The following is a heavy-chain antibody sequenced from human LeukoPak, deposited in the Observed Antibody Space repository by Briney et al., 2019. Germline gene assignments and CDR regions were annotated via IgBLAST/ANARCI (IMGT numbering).Heavy chain of an antibody. J-gene: IGHJ4*02. Sequence: GGSLRLSCAASGFTFSSYAMSWVRQAPGKGLEWVSAISGSGGSTYYADSVKGRCTISRDNSKNTLYLQMNSLRAEDTAVYYCAKDPTRGLVGRVDYWGQGTLVTVSS. CDR3: AKDPTRGLVGRVDY. D-gene: IGHD6-19*01. V-gene: IGHV3-23*01. CDR2: ISGSGGST. CDR1: GFTFSSYA.